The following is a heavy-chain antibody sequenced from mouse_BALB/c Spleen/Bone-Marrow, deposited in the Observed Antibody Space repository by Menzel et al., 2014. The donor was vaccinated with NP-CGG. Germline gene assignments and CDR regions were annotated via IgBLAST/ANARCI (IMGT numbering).Heavy chain of an antibody. CDR3: TRLHYYGHSAY. D-gene: IGHD1-2*01. CDR1: GFDFSRYW. J-gene: IGHJ3*01. CDR2: INPDSSTI. V-gene: IGHV4-1*02. Sequence: EVMLVESGGGLVQPGGSLKLSCAASGFDFSRYWMSWVRQAPGKGLEWIGEINPDSSTINYTPSLKDKFIISRDNAKNTLYLQKSKVRSEDTALYYCTRLHYYGHSAYWGQGTLVTVST.